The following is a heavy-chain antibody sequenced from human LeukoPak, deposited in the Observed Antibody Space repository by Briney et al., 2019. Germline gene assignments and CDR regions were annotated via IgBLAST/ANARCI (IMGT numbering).Heavy chain of an antibody. Sequence: ETLSLTCAVHAVSFSGYYWSWNRQPPGKGLEWVSGISGSGGSTYYADSVKGRFTISRDNSKNTLYLQMNSLRAEDTAVYYCATEIPLLPGYSSSRKRKSWGQGTLVTVSS. J-gene: IGHJ4*02. CDR2: ISGSGGST. CDR1: AVSFSGYY. CDR3: ATEIPLLPGYSSSRKRKS. D-gene: IGHD6-13*01. V-gene: IGHV3-23*01.